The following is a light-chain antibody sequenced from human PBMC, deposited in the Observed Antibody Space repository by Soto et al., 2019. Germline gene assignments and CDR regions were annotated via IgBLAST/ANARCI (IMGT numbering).Light chain of an antibody. V-gene: IGKV3-15*01. J-gene: IGKJ1*01. CDR2: GAS. CDR3: QQYNNWPLWT. CDR1: QSVGTK. Sequence: IVMTQSPATLSVSPGERANLSCRASQSVGTKLAWYQQTPGQAPRLLIYGASNRATGVPARISGSVSGTEFTLTISSLQSEDFAVYYCQQYNNWPLWTFGQGTKVDIK.